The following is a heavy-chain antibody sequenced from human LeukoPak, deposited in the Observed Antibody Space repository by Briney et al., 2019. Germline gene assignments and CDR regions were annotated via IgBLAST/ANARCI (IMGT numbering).Heavy chain of an antibody. Sequence: SETLSLTCAVYGGSFSGYYWSWIRQPPGKGLEWIGEINHSGSTNYNPSLKSRVTISVDTSKNQFSLKLSSVTAADTAVYYCAGRGGGIQLWFFDYWGQGTLVTVSS. CDR3: AGRGGGIQLWFFDY. V-gene: IGHV4-34*01. CDR2: INHSGST. D-gene: IGHD5-18*01. CDR1: GGSFSGYY. J-gene: IGHJ4*02.